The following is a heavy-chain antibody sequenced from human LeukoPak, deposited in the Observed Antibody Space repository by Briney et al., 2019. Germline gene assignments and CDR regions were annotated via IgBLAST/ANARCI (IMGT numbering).Heavy chain of an antibody. CDR3: ARDPQYYYDSSGPYAFDI. J-gene: IGHJ3*02. D-gene: IGHD3-22*01. CDR2: IYYSGST. Sequence: TSETLSLTCTVSGGSISSYYWSWIRQPPGKGLEWIGYIYYSGSTNYNPSLKSRVTISVDTSKNQFSLKLSSVTAADTAVYYCARDPQYYYDSSGPYAFDIWGQGTMVTVSS. V-gene: IGHV4-59*01. CDR1: GGSISSYY.